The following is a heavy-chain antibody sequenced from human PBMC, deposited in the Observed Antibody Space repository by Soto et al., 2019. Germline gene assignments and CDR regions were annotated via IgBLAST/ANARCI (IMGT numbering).Heavy chain of an antibody. D-gene: IGHD6-13*01. CDR2: IIPILGIA. J-gene: IGHJ3*02. CDR1: GGTFSSYT. V-gene: IGHV1-69*04. Sequence: ASVKVSCKASGGTFSSYTISWVRQAPGQGLEWMGRIIPILGIANYAQKFQGRVTITADKSTSTAYMELSSLRSEDTAVYYCAREVKGDRSSWYRGSGAFDIWGQGTMVTVSS. CDR3: AREVKGDRSSWYRGSGAFDI.